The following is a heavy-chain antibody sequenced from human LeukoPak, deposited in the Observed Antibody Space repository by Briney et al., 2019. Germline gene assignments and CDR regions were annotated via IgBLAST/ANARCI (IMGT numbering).Heavy chain of an antibody. Sequence: GSLRLSCAASGFTFSSYAMSWVRQAPGKGLEWVSAISGSGGSTYYADSVKGRFTISRDNAKNTLYLQMNSLRAEDTAVYYCAGDGGLRYFDWLMDYYFDYWGQGTLVTVSS. CDR1: GFTFSSYA. CDR2: ISGSGGST. D-gene: IGHD3-9*01. J-gene: IGHJ4*02. CDR3: AGDGGLRYFDWLMDYYFDY. V-gene: IGHV3-23*01.